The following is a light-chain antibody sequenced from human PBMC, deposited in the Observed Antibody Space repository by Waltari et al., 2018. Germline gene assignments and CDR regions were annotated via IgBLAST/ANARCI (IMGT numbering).Light chain of an antibody. CDR3: YSAADNHRVL. Sequence: SSELTQPASVSVSLGQTAVITCSGDILAKKYGRWFQQKPGQAPVLFIYKDIERPSGIPDTFSGSSSGTPLTLTISGAQVEDEAAYYCYSAADNHRVLFGGGTKLTVL. J-gene: IGLJ2*01. CDR2: KDI. CDR1: ILAKKY. V-gene: IGLV3-27*01.